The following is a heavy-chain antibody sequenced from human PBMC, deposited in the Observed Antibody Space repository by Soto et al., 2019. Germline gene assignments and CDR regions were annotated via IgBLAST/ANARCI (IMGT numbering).Heavy chain of an antibody. D-gene: IGHD3-22*01. CDR1: GYTFTGYY. CDR2: INPNSGGT. J-gene: IGHJ6*02. CDR3: ARGPGYYDADYYYGMDV. V-gene: IGHV1-2*04. Sequence: ASVKVSCKASGYTFTGYYMHWVPPAPGQGLEWMGWINPNSGGTHYAQKFQCWFTMTRETSISTAYLKLSRRRSDDTAVYYCARGPGYYDADYYYGMDVWGQGTTVTVSS.